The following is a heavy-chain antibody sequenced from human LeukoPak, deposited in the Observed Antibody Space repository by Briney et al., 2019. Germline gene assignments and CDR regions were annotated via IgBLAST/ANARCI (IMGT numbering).Heavy chain of an antibody. CDR3: AKGAMVRGVLDY. D-gene: IGHD3-10*01. J-gene: IGHJ4*02. V-gene: IGHV3-23*01. CDR2: ISPSGWIT. CDR1: GFTFSSHG. Sequence: GGSLRLSCAASGFTFSSHGMNGVRQAPGKGLEWVSGISPSGWITYYTDSVKGRFTISRDNSKNTLFLQMNSLRAEDTAVYYCAKGAMVRGVLDYWGQGTLVTVSS.